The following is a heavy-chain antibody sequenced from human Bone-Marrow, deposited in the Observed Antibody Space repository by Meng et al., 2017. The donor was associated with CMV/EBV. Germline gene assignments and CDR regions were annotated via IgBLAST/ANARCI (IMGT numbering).Heavy chain of an antibody. Sequence: QLGGSGGGLFKLGGSRRLSCAPFGFTFSSYSMNWVHQAPGKGLEWVSSISSSSSYIYYADSVKGRFTISRDNAKNSLYLQMNSLRAEDTAVYYCARAIAADHYFDYWGQGTLVTVSS. V-gene: IGHV3-21*01. CDR1: GFTFSSYS. D-gene: IGHD6-6*01. CDR2: ISSSSSYI. CDR3: ARAIAADHYFDY. J-gene: IGHJ4*02.